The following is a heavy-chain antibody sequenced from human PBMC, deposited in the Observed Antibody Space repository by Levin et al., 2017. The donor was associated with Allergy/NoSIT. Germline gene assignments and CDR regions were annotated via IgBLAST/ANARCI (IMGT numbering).Heavy chain of an antibody. D-gene: IGHD3-3*01. V-gene: IGHV3-7*01. CDR1: GFTFSSYW. CDR2: IKQDGSEK. Sequence: GGSLRLSCAASGFTFSSYWMSWVRQAPGKGLEWVANIKQDGSEKYYVDSVKGRFTISRDNAKNSLYLQMNSLRAEDTAVYYCARDDYDFWSGYYAPLYNWFDPWGQGTLVTVSS. CDR3: ARDDYDFWSGYYAPLYNWFDP. J-gene: IGHJ5*02.